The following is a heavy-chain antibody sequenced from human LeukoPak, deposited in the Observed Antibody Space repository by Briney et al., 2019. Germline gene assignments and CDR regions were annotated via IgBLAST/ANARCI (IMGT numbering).Heavy chain of an antibody. CDR2: IYYSGST. D-gene: IGHD6-13*01. CDR3: ARVTLGSSWYKYYYYYYMDV. V-gene: IGHV4-59*01. Sequence: PSETLSLTCTVSGGSISSYYWSWIRQPPGKGLEWIGYIYYSGSTNYNPSLKSRVTISVDTSKNQFSLKLSSVTAADTAVYYCARVTLGSSWYKYYYYYYMDVWGKGTTVTVSS. J-gene: IGHJ6*03. CDR1: GGSISSYY.